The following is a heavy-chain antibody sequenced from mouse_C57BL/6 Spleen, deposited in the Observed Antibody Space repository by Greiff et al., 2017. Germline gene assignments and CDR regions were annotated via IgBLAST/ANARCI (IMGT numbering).Heavy chain of an antibody. D-gene: IGHD2-5*01. Sequence: QVQLKQSGAELVRPGASVKLSCKASGYTFTDYYINWVKQRPGQGLEWIARIYPGSGNTYYNEKFKGKATLTAEKSSSTAYMQLSSLTSEDSAVYYCAAYYSNGFAYWGQGTLGTVSA. V-gene: IGHV1-76*01. J-gene: IGHJ3*01. CDR2: IYPGSGNT. CDR3: AAYYSNGFAY. CDR1: GYTFTDYY.